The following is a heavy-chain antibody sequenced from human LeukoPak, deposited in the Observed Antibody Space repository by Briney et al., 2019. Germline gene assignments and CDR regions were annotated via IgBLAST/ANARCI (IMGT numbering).Heavy chain of an antibody. CDR2: IYPGDSDT. CDR1: GYSFTSYC. V-gene: IGHV5-51*01. CDR3: ARRGYSGGWAAEYFDY. Sequence: GESLKISCKGSGYSFTSYCIGWVRQMPGKGLEWMGIIYPGDSDTRYSPSFQGRVTISADKSISTAYLQWSSLKASDTAMYYCARRGYSGGWAAEYFDYWGQGTLVIVSS. J-gene: IGHJ4*02. D-gene: IGHD6-19*01.